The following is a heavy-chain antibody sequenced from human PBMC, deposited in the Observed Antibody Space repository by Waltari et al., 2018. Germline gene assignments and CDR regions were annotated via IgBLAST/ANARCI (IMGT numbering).Heavy chain of an antibody. V-gene: IGHV3-74*01. Sequence: EVQLVESGGGALQPGGSLRLSCAASGFPSRDYWMYWVRQGPGKGLLWVSRINRDGSTTTYADSVKGRFTISRDNAKNTLDLQMNSVRVEDSAVYFCVRGGSYGSMDYWGQGTLVSVSS. J-gene: IGHJ4*02. CDR1: GFPSRDYW. CDR2: INRDGSTT. D-gene: IGHD5-12*01. CDR3: VRGGSYGSMDY.